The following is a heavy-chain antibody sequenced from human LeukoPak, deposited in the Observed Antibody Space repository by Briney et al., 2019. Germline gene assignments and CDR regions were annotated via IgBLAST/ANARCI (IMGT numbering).Heavy chain of an antibody. CDR3: ARGHTDCGGDCYSGAKGYYYYMDV. Sequence: EASVKVSCEASGGTFSSYAISWVRQAPGQGLEWMGGIIPIFGTANYAQKFQGRVTITTDESTSTAYMELSSLRSEDTAVYYCARGHTDCGGDCYSGAKGYYYYMDVWGKGTTVTVSS. V-gene: IGHV1-69*05. CDR1: GGTFSSYA. D-gene: IGHD2-21*02. CDR2: IIPIFGTA. J-gene: IGHJ6*03.